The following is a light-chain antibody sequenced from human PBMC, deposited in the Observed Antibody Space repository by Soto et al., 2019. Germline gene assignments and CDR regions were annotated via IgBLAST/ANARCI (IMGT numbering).Light chain of an antibody. V-gene: IGLV2-8*01. CDR1: SSDVGGYNY. CDR2: EVS. Sequence: QSALTQPPSASGSPGQSVTISCTGTSSDVGGYNYVSWYQQHPGKAPEVMIYEVSKRPSGVPDRFSGSKSGNTASLTVSGLQAEDEADYYCSSYGGNNNLVFGGGTQLTVL. CDR3: SSYGGNNNLV. J-gene: IGLJ2*01.